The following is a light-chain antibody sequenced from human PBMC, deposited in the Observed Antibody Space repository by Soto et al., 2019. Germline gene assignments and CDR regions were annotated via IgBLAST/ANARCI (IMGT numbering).Light chain of an antibody. Sequence: DIQMTQSPSSLSASVGARVTITCRASQSISSYLNWYQQKPGKAPKLLIYAASSLQSGVPSRFSGSGSGTDFTLTISSLQPEDFATYYGQQSYSTPPTFGGGTKVEIK. CDR1: QSISSY. V-gene: IGKV1-39*01. J-gene: IGKJ4*01. CDR3: QQSYSTPPT. CDR2: AAS.